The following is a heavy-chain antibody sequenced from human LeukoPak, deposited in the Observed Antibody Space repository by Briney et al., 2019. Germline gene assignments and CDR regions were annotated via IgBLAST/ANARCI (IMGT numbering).Heavy chain of an antibody. V-gene: IGHV4-34*01. D-gene: IGHD1-7*01. CDR2: INDSGTI. J-gene: IGHJ6*03. CDR1: GGSFSHYY. CDR3: ARSWNYGRNYYIDV. Sequence: PSETLSLTCAVYGGSFSHYYWSWIRQSPGMGLEWIGEINDSGTINYNPSLMSRVTISLDKSKNQFSLKLSSATAADTAVYYCARSWNYGRNYYIDVWGKGATVSVSS.